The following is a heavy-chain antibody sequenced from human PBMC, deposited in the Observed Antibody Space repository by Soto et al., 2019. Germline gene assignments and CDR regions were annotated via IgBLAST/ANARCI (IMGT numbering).Heavy chain of an antibody. Sequence: QVQLQEWGPGLVKPSGTLSLTCAVSGGSISSSNWWTWVRQPPGKGLEWIGEIYHSGSTNYNPSLKSRVTISVDKSKNQISLKVTSVTAADTAVYYCAILLRSTYGMDVWGQGTTVTVSS. CDR1: GGSISSSNW. D-gene: IGHD3-3*01. CDR2: IYHSGST. V-gene: IGHV4-4*02. J-gene: IGHJ6*02. CDR3: AILLRSTYGMDV.